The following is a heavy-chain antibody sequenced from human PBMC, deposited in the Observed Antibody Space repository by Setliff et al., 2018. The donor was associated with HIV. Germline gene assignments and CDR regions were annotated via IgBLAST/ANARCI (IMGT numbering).Heavy chain of an antibody. Sequence: PGGSLRLSCVTSGFIFSRHAMNWVRQAPGKGLEWLSYIKTDGGTTYDADSVEGRFTISRDNAKNSLYLQMDNLTVDDTAVYFCARGRCSDAACFFDYWGQGTLVTVSS. CDR1: GFIFSRHA. CDR2: IKTDGGTT. V-gene: IGHV3-48*01. D-gene: IGHD3-16*01. CDR3: ARGRCSDAACFFDY. J-gene: IGHJ4*02.